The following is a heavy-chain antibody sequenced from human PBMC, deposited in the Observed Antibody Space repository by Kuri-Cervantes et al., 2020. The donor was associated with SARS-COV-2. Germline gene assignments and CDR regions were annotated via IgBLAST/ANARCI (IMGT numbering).Heavy chain of an antibody. CDR3: ARDPRYSSSWLDY. V-gene: IGHV4-34*01. CDR2: INHSGST. J-gene: IGHJ4*02. CDR1: GGSFSGYY. D-gene: IGHD6-6*01. Sequence: GSLRLSCAVYGGSFSGYYWSWIRQPPGKGLEWVGEINHSGSTNYNPSLKSRVTISVDTSKNQFSLKLSSVTAADTAVYYCARDPRYSSSWLDYWGQGTLVTVSS.